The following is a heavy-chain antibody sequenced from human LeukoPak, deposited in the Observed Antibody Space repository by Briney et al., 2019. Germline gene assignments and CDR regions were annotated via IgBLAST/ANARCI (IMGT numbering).Heavy chain of an antibody. J-gene: IGHJ4*02. CDR1: AGSINNYY. Sequence: SETLSLTCTVSAGSINNYYWSWIRQPPGKGLEWIGYIYYSGSTNYNPSLKSRATISVDTSKKQVSLNLSSVTAADTAVYYCSKGAGSFDYWGQGTLVTVSS. CDR2: IYYSGST. CDR3: SKGAGSFDY. V-gene: IGHV4-59*01. D-gene: IGHD3-10*01.